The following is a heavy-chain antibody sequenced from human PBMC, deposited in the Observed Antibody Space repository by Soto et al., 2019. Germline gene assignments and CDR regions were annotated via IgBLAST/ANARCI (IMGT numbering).Heavy chain of an antibody. CDR2: MNPNSGNT. V-gene: IGHV1-8*01. J-gene: IGHJ5*02. D-gene: IGHD2-15*01. CDR1: GYTFTSYD. CDR3: ARGRYFSGGSCYINWFDP. Sequence: ASVKISCKASGYTFTSYDINWVRQATGQGLEWMGWMNPNSGNTGYAQKFQGRVTMTRNTSISTDYMELSSLRSEDTAVYYCARGRYFSGGSCYINWFDPWGQVSLVTVSS.